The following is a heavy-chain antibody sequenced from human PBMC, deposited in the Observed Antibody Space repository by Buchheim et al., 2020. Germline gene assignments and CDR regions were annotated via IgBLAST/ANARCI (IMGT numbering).Heavy chain of an antibody. V-gene: IGHV3-48*02. J-gene: IGHJ6*04. Sequence: EVQLLESGGGLVQPGGSLRLSCAASGFTFSIYSMNWARQAPGKGLEWVSYIRFSGDTIYYAGSVKGRFTISRDNAENSLYLEMNSLRDEDTGVYYCVRNMDVWGKGTT. CDR3: VRNMDV. CDR2: IRFSGDTI. CDR1: GFTFSIYS.